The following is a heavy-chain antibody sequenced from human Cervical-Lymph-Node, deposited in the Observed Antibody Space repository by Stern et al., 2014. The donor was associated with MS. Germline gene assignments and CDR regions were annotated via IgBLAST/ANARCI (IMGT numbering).Heavy chain of an antibody. CDR1: GGSLTGYY. Sequence: QVQLQESGPGLVKPSETLSLTCSVSGGSLTGYYCSWIRQSPGQGLEWIGYIYHSGTTQSHPALKRRLTMSVDTSNNQFSLKLNSETTEDTAVYYCARNRYPTTWFDSWGQGTLVIVSS. J-gene: IGHJ5*01. CDR2: IYHSGTT. CDR3: ARNRYPTTWFDS. D-gene: IGHD1-1*01. V-gene: IGHV4-4*09.